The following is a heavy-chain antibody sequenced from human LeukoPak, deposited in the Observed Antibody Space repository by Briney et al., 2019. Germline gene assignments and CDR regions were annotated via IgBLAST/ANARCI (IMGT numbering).Heavy chain of an antibody. V-gene: IGHV7-4-1*02. CDR2: INTNTGNP. CDR3: ARETVVEQQHRPRVYNWFDP. Sequence: ASVKVSCKASGYTFTSYAMNWVRQAPGQGLEWMGWINTNTGNPTYAQGFTGRFVFSLDTSVSTAYLQISSLKAEDTAVYYCARETVVEQQHRPRVYNWFDPWGQGTLVTVSS. J-gene: IGHJ5*02. D-gene: IGHD6-13*01. CDR1: GYTFTSYA.